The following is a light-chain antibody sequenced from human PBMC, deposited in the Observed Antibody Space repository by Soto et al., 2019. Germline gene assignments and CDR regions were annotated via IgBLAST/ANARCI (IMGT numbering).Light chain of an antibody. CDR2: GAS. Sequence: EIVLTQSPGTLSLSPGERATLSCRASQYVSSSYLAWYQQKPGQAPRLLIYGASSRATGIPDRFSGSGAGTDFTLTISRLEPEDSAVYYCQQYGSSQYTFGQGTKLEIK. J-gene: IGKJ2*01. V-gene: IGKV3-20*01. CDR1: QYVSSSY. CDR3: QQYGSSQYT.